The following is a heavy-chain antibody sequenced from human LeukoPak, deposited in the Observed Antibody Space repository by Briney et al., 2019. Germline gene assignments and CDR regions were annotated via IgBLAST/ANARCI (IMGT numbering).Heavy chain of an antibody. D-gene: IGHD3-22*01. CDR1: GGSISSYF. CDR2: IYTSGST. V-gene: IGHV4-4*07. Sequence: PSETLSLTCTVSGGSISSYFWSWIRQPAGKGLEWVGRIYTSGSTDYNPSLKSRVTLSVDTSKNQFSLKLWSVTAADTAVYYCARESKSYDGSGFHHDSWGQGTLVTVSS. CDR3: ARESKSYDGSGFHHDS. J-gene: IGHJ5*02.